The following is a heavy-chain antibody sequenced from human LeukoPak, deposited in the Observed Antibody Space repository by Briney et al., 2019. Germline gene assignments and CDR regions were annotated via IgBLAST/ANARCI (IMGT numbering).Heavy chain of an antibody. D-gene: IGHD3-22*01. CDR3: AKGEDYYDSSGDFDY. J-gene: IGHJ4*02. V-gene: IGHV3-53*05. CDR1: GFTVSSNY. CDR2: IYSGGST. Sequence: GGSLRLSCAASGFTVSSNYMSWVRQAPGKGLEWVSVIYSGGSTYYADSVKGRFTISRDNSKNTLYLQMNSLRAEDTAVYYCAKGEDYYDSSGDFDYWGQGTLVTVSS.